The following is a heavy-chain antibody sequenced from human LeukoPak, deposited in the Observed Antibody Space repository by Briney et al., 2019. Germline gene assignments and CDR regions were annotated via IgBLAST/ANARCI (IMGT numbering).Heavy chain of an antibody. CDR3: AAASPKTQYYYYYYGMDV. V-gene: IGHV1-24*01. J-gene: IGHJ6*02. CDR1: GYTLTELS. CDR2: FDPEDGET. Sequence: ASVKVSCKVSGYTLTELSMHWMRQAPGKGLEWMGGFDPEDGETIYAQKFQGRVTMTEDTSTDTAYMELSSLRSEDTAVYYCAAASPKTQYYYYYYGMDVWGQGTTVTVSS. D-gene: IGHD2-2*01.